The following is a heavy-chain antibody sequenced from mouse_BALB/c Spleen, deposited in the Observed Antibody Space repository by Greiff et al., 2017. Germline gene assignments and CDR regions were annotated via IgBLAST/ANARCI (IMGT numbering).Heavy chain of an antibody. V-gene: IGHV1-9*01. CDR3: ATLGRYWYFDV. D-gene: IGHD1-2*01. J-gene: IGHJ1*01. CDR2: ILPGSGST. Sequence: QVQLQQSGAELMKPGASVKISCKATGYTFSSYWIEWVKQRPGHGLEWIGEILPGSGSTNYNEKFKGKATFTADTSSNTAYMQLSSLTSEDSAVYYCATLGRYWYFDVWGAGTTDTVSS. CDR1: GYTFSSYW.